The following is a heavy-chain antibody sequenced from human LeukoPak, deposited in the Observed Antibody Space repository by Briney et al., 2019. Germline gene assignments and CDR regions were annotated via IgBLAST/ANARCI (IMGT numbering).Heavy chain of an antibody. Sequence: GGSLRLSCAASGFTLKNYATSWVRQAPGKGLEWVSAISASGVDTYYADSVKGRFTISRDTSKNTLYLQMNSLRAEDTAVYYCASSSYYDILTGPPDYWGQGTLVTVSS. V-gene: IGHV3-23*01. CDR3: ASSSYYDILTGPPDY. CDR1: GFTLKNYA. CDR2: ISASGVDT. J-gene: IGHJ4*02. D-gene: IGHD3-9*01.